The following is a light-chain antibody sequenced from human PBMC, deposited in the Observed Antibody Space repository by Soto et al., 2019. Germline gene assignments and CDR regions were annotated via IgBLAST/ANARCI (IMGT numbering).Light chain of an antibody. V-gene: IGKV4-1*01. CDR3: KQYYSTQWT. CDR2: WAS. Sequence: DIVMTQSPDSLAVSLGGRATLNCKCSQRVLYSSNNKNYLAWYQQKPGQPPKLLIYWASTRESGVTDRFSGSGSGTDFTLTISSMQAEDVAVYYCKQYYSTQWTCGQGTTGDIK. CDR1: QRVLYSSNNKNY. J-gene: IGKJ1*01.